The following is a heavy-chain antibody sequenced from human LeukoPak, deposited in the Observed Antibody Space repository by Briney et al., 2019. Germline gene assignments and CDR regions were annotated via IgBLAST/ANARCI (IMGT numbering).Heavy chain of an antibody. D-gene: IGHD5-18*01. V-gene: IGHV5-51*01. Sequence: PGESLKISCQTSGYSFTDYWIGWVRQTPGKGLEWMGIIFPGDSDTRYSPSFQGQVTISADKSISTAYLQWSSLKASDTAMYYCARPRDTAMALPFDYWGQGTLVTVSS. J-gene: IGHJ4*02. CDR3: ARPRDTAMALPFDY. CDR1: GYSFTDYW. CDR2: IFPGDSDT.